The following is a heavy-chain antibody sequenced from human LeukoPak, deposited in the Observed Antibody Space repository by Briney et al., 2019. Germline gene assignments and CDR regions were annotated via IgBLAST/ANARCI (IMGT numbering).Heavy chain of an antibody. CDR1: GYSFTSYW. D-gene: IGHD6-13*01. V-gene: IGHV5-51*01. CDR3: ASAGHSTSWECYFAP. Sequence: GESLKISCKGSGYSFTSYWIGWVRQMPGKGLEWMGIIYPGDSDTRYSPSFQGQVTISADKSISTAYLQWSSLKASDTAMYYCASAGHSTSWECYFAPRGPATLVAASS. CDR2: IYPGDSDT. J-gene: IGHJ5*02.